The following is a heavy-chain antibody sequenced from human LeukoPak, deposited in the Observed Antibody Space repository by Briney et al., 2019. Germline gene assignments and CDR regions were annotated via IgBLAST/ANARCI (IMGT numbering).Heavy chain of an antibody. CDR1: GYTFTGYY. CDR3: ARVPRGYSYGFPPIPDY. CDR2: INPNSGGT. J-gene: IGHJ4*02. D-gene: IGHD5-18*01. V-gene: IGHV1-2*02. Sequence: GASVKVSCKASGYTFTGYYMHWVRQAPGQGLEWMGWINPNSGGTNYAQKFQGRVTMTRDTSISTAYMELSRLRSDDTAVYYCARVPRGYSYGFPPIPDYWGQGTLVTVSS.